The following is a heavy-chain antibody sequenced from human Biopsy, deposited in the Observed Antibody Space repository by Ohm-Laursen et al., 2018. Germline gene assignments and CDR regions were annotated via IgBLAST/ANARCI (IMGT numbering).Heavy chain of an antibody. CDR2: IYDRGSTA. Sequence: SETLSLTCTVSGDSVSSGSFYWTWIRQPPGQGLDYIGYIYDRGSTANYNPSLESRVTMSVDMPKNQFSLKLSSVTAADTATYYCARGMRSSGWPYFDSWGQGTLVTVSS. V-gene: IGHV4-61*01. D-gene: IGHD6-19*01. CDR3: ARGMRSSGWPYFDS. J-gene: IGHJ4*02. CDR1: GDSVSSGSFY.